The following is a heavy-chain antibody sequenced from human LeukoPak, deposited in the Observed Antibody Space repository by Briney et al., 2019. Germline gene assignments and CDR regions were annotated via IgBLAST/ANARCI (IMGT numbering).Heavy chain of an antibody. CDR2: IGGSSGST. Sequence: PGGSLRLSCAASGFTFSSHAMAWVRQAPAQGLEWVSAIGGSSGSTYYADSVKSRFTISRDNSKNTVYLQMNNLRADDTAVYYCARDPGVVAFHYLDYWGQGTLVTVSS. D-gene: IGHD3-3*01. V-gene: IGHV3-23*01. CDR3: ARDPGVVAFHYLDY. CDR1: GFTFSSHA. J-gene: IGHJ4*02.